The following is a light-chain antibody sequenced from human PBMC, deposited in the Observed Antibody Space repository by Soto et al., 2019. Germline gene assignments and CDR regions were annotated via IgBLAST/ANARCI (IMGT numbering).Light chain of an antibody. V-gene: IGLV1-40*01. CDR2: GNS. J-gene: IGLJ3*02. Sequence: QSVLTQPPSVSGAPGQRVTISCTGSSSNIGAGYDVHWYQQLPGTAPKLLISGNSNRPSGVPDRFSGSKSGTSASLAITGLQAEDEADYYCQSYDSSLSGWVFSGGTKAHRP. CDR1: SSNIGAGYD. CDR3: QSYDSSLSGWV.